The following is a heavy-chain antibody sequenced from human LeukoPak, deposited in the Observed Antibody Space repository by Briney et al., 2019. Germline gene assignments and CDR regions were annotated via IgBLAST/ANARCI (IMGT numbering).Heavy chain of an antibody. D-gene: IGHD5-18*01. J-gene: IGHJ4*02. V-gene: IGHV3-21*01. Sequence: GGSLRLSCAASGFTFSTYSMTWVRQAPGKGLEWVSSLSSDGTYMYYADSVKGRFTISRENAKNSLYLQMNSLRAEDTAVYYCARLTSYGSKYGTPDQWGQGTLVSVSS. CDR1: GFTFSTYS. CDR3: ARLTSYGSKYGTPDQ. CDR2: LSSDGTYM.